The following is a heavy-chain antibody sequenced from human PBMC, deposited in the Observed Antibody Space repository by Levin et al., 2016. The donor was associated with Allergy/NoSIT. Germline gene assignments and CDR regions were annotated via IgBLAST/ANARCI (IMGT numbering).Heavy chain of an antibody. Sequence: WVRQAPGQGLEWMGRIIPILGIANYAQKFQGRVTITADKSTSTAYMELSSLRSEDTAVYYCAGTSGYDPAYYGMDVWGQGTTVTVSS. D-gene: IGHD5-12*01. CDR2: IIPILGIA. CDR3: AGTSGYDPAYYGMDV. J-gene: IGHJ6*02. V-gene: IGHV1-69*02.